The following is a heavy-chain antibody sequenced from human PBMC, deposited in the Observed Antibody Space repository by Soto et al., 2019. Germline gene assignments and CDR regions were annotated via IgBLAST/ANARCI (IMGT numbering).Heavy chain of an antibody. CDR3: ARLDYYDSSGYVY. CDR1: GFTVSSNY. Sequence: GGSLRLSCAASGFTVSSNYMSWVRQAPGKGLEWVSVIYSGGSTYYADSVKGRFTISRDNSKNTLYLQMNSLRAEDTAVYYCARLDYYDSSGYVYWGQGTLVTVSS. V-gene: IGHV3-53*01. D-gene: IGHD3-22*01. J-gene: IGHJ4*02. CDR2: IYSGGST.